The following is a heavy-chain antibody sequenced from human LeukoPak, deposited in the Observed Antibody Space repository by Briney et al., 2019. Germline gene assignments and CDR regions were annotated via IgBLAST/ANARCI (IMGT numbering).Heavy chain of an antibody. CDR1: GGSFSGYY. J-gene: IGHJ5*02. Sequence: SETLSLTCAVYGGSFSGYYWSWIRQPPGKGLEWIGEINHSGSTNYNPSLKSRVTISVDTSKNQFSLKLSSVTAADTAVYYCARGGIYCSITSCRNWFDPWGQGTLVTVSS. V-gene: IGHV4-34*01. CDR3: ARGGIYCSITSCRNWFDP. CDR2: INHSGST. D-gene: IGHD2-2*01.